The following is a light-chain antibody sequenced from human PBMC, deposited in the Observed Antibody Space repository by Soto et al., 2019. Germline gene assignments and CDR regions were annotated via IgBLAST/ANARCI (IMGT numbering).Light chain of an antibody. J-gene: IGKJ1*01. V-gene: IGKV3-15*01. CDR1: QDIGTN. Sequence: EVVMTQSPATLSVSPGEGATLSCRASQDIGTNFSWYQQKPGQAPRLLIYGASTRATGVPDRFSGSGSGTEFTLTISSLQSEDFAVYYCQQYTKWWKFGQRNKVEIK. CDR3: QQYTKWWK. CDR2: GAS.